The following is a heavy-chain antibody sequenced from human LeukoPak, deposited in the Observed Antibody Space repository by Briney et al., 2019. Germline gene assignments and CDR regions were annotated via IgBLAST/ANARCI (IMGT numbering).Heavy chain of an antibody. CDR3: ASLRCSSTSCRDY. CDR1: GFTFSSYS. D-gene: IGHD2-2*01. V-gene: IGHV3-48*04. CDR2: ISSSSSTI. J-gene: IGHJ4*02. Sequence: RSGGSLRLSRAASGFTFSSYSMNWVRQAPGKGLEWVSYISSSSSTIYYADSVKGRFTISRDNAKNSLYLQMNSLRAEDTAVYYCASLRCSSTSCRDYWGQGTLVTVSS.